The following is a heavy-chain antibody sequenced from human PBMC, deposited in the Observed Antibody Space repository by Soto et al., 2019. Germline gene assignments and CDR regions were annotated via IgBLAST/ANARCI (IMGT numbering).Heavy chain of an antibody. CDR3: AREFGLLWFGELLSHDAFDI. CDR1: GYTFTSYG. CDR2: ISAYNGNT. D-gene: IGHD3-10*01. V-gene: IGHV1-18*01. J-gene: IGHJ3*02. Sequence: QVQLVQSGAEVKKPGASVKVSCKASGYTFTSYGISWVRQAPGQGLEWMGWISAYNGNTNYAQKLQGRVTMTTDTSXXTXYXXRRSLRSDDTAVYYCAREFGLLWFGELLSHDAFDIWGQGTMVTVSS.